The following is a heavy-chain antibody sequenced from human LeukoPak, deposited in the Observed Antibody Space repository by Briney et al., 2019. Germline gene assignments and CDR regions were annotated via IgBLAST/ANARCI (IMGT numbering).Heavy chain of an antibody. CDR2: IYTSGST. V-gene: IGHV4-4*07. D-gene: IGHD3-3*01. CDR3: ARSTTRGRAFDI. Sequence: SETLSLTRTVSLGSISRYYWSWIRQPAGKEREGIGRIYTSGSTNYNPSLKSRVTMSVDTSKNHFSLKLSSVTAADTAVYFCARSTTRGRAFDIWGQGTMVTVSS. J-gene: IGHJ3*02. CDR1: LGSISRYY.